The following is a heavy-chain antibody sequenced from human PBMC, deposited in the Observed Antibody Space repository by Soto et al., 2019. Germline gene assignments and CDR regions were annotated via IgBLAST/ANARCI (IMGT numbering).Heavy chain of an antibody. Sequence: QVHLVQSGAELRKPGSSVKVSCKASGGTFGSFGISWVRQAPGQGLEWMGGIIPVFGRPNYAQRFRGRLTITADESTNTGYMELIDLRSEDTAVYYCAREGSDYNFWGQGTQVTVSS. CDR1: GGTFGSFG. V-gene: IGHV1-69*01. CDR3: AREGSDYNF. J-gene: IGHJ4*02. CDR2: IIPVFGRP. D-gene: IGHD4-17*01.